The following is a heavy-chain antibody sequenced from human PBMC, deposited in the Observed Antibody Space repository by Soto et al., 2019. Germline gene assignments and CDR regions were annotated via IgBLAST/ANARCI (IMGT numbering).Heavy chain of an antibody. CDR3: ARTYSGYDVFDY. J-gene: IGHJ4*02. V-gene: IGHV1-69*02. Sequence: QVQLVQSGAEVKKPGSSVKVSCKASGGTFSSYTISWVRQAPGQGLEGMGRIIPILGMANYAQKFQGRVTIPADKSTSTAYMELSSLRSEDTAVYYCARTYSGYDVFDYWGQGTLVTVSS. D-gene: IGHD5-12*01. CDR2: IIPILGMA. CDR1: GGTFSSYT.